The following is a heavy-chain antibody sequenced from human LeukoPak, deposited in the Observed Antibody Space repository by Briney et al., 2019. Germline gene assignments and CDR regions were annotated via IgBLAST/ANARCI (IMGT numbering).Heavy chain of an antibody. V-gene: IGHV4-39*07. CDR2: LHYSGST. D-gene: IGHD4/OR15-4a*01. CDR1: GASVSASGYF. Sequence: PSETLSLTCTVSGASVSASGYFWGWIRQPPGKGLEWIGTLHYSGSTYYNTSLRSRATISVDTSKNQFSLKLNSVTSADTAIYYCARDWDGAFDFNTFDIWGLGTMVTVSS. CDR3: ARDWDGAFDFNTFDI. J-gene: IGHJ3*02.